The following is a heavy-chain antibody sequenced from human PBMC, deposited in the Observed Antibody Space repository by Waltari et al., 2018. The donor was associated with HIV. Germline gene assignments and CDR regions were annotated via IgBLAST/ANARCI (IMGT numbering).Heavy chain of an antibody. V-gene: IGHV3-21*01. CDR1: GFTFSSYT. J-gene: IGHJ5*01. Sequence: EVQLVESGGGPVKPGGSLRLSCAASGFTFSSYTMNWVRQAPGKGPEWVSSISGSGSFIHYADSVKGRFTISRDNANNSLYLQMDSLRVDDTSVYYCARDGWGSSWSLNWFDSWGQGILVTVSS. D-gene: IGHD6-13*01. CDR2: ISGSGSFI. CDR3: ARDGWGSSWSLNWFDS.